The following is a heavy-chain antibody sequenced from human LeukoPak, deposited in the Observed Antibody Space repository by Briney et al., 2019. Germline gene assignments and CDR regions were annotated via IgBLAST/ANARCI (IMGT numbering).Heavy chain of an antibody. V-gene: IGHV3-21*06. J-gene: IGHJ4*02. CDR1: GFTFSNTN. CDR2: ISASSNYI. Sequence: GGSLRLSCAASGFTFSNTNMNWVRQAPGKGLKWVSFISASSNYIYYADSVKGRFTISRDNAQNSLYLQMNSLRAEDTAVYFCARVVNGYVDYWGQGTLVTVSS. CDR3: ARVVNGYVDY. D-gene: IGHD2-8*01.